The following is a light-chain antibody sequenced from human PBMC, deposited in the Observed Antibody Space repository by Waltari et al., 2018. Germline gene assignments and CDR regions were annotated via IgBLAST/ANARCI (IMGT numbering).Light chain of an antibody. V-gene: IGLV2-14*03. J-gene: IGLJ1*01. CDR2: DGS. CDR3: SSYTSSSTPYV. CDR1: SRDVGGYNY. Sequence: QSALTQPASVSGSPGQSLTISCTGTSRDVGGYNYVSWYQQHPGQAPKLMIYDGSNRPSGVSNRFSGSKSGNTASLTISGLQAEDEADYYCSSYTSSSTPYVFGTGTKVTVL.